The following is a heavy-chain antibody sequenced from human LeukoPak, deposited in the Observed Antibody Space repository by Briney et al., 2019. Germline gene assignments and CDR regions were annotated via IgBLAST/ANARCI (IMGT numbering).Heavy chain of an antibody. CDR1: GGSISSGSYY. CDR2: IYTSGST. D-gene: IGHD5-24*01. V-gene: IGHV4-61*02. J-gene: IGHJ4*02. CDR3: ARLRDGYNWDDY. Sequence: PSETLSLTCTVSGGSISSGSYYWSWIRQPAGKGLEWIGRIYTSGSTNHNPYLNGRVTISVDTSKYQFSLKLSSVTAADTAVYYWARLRDGYNWDDYWGQGTLVTVSS.